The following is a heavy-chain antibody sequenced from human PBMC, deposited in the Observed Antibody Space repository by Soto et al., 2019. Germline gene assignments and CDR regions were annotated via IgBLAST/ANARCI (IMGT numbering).Heavy chain of an antibody. CDR1: GGTFGSHG. CDR2: LIAMLGTP. J-gene: IGHJ4*02. CDR3: ARGAMANFDY. D-gene: IGHD5-18*01. Sequence: ASVKVSCKASGGTFGSHGIVWVRQAPGQGLEWMGGLIAMLGTPTYARKVQGRATITADESLTSSYLELRSLRSEDTAVYFCARGAMANFDYWGQGTVVTVSS. V-gene: IGHV1-69*13.